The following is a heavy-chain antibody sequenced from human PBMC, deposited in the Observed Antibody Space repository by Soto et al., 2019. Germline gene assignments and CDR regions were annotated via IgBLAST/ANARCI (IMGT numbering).Heavy chain of an antibody. Sequence: ASETLSLTCAVSGGSISSGGYSWSWIRQPPGKGLEWIGYIYHSGSTYYNPSLKSRVTISVDRSKNQFSLKLSSVTAADTAVYYCARVDYDSSAYAFDIWGQGTMVTVSS. CDR3: ARVDYDSSAYAFDI. D-gene: IGHD3-22*01. V-gene: IGHV4-30-2*01. CDR1: GGSISSGGYS. CDR2: IYHSGST. J-gene: IGHJ3*02.